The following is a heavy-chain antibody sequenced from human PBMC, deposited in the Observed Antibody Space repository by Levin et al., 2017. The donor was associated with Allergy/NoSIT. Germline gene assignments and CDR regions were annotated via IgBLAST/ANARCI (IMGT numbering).Heavy chain of an antibody. V-gene: IGHV3-53*01. CDR1: GFTVSSNY. CDR3: ARDSRAAAGKYYYYYYMDV. D-gene: IGHD6-13*01. Sequence: PGGSLRLSCAASGFTVSSNYMSWVRQAPGKGLEWVSVIYSGGSTYYADSVKGRFTISRDNSKNTLYLQMNSLRAEDTAVYYCARDSRAAAGKYYYYYYMDVWGKGTTVTVSS. J-gene: IGHJ6*03. CDR2: IYSGGST.